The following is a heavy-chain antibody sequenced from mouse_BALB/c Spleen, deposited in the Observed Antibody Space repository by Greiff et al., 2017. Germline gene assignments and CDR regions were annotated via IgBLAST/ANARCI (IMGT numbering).Heavy chain of an antibody. CDR2: ISSGGSYT. CDR3: ARGEYGPLAY. J-gene: IGHJ3*01. V-gene: IGHV5-9-3*01. CDR1: GFTFSSYA. D-gene: IGHD2-10*02. Sequence: EVQRVESGGGLVKPGGSLKLSCAASGFTFSSYAMSWVRQTPVKRLGWVATISSGGSYTYYPDSVKGRFTISRDNAKNTLYLQMSSLRSEDTAMYYCARGEYGPLAYWGQGTLVTVSA.